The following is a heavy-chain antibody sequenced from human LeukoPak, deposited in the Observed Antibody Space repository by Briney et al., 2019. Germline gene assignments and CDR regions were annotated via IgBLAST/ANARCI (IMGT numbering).Heavy chain of an antibody. D-gene: IGHD2/OR15-2a*01. Sequence: GGSLRLSCAASGFTFSNSGIHWVRQAPGKGLEWVAVVWNDGSNKNYADSVKGRFTISRDNSKNTLDLQMNSLRAEDTAVYYCAKEIGVLLIGRAFDTWGQGTMVTVSS. J-gene: IGHJ3*02. V-gene: IGHV3-33*06. CDR3: AKEIGVLLIGRAFDT. CDR1: GFTFSNSG. CDR2: VWNDGSNK.